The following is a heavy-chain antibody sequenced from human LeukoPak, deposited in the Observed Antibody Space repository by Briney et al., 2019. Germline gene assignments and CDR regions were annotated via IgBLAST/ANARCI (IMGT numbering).Heavy chain of an antibody. V-gene: IGHV4-34*01. CDR3: ARHATWARGYFDY. Sequence: SETLSLTCAVYGGSFSGYYWSWIRQPPGKGLEWIGEINHSGSTNYNPSLKSRVTISVDTSKNQFSLKLSSVTAADTAVYYCARHATWARGYFDYWGQGTLVTVSS. CDR1: GGSFSGYY. CDR2: INHSGST. J-gene: IGHJ4*02. D-gene: IGHD2-2*01.